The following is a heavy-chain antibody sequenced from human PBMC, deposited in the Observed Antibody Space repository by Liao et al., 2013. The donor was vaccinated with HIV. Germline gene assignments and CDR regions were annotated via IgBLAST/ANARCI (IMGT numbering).Heavy chain of an antibody. CDR1: GGSFSSHY. Sequence: QVQLQQWGAGLLKPSETLSLTCAVYGGSFSSHYWSWIRQSPGKGLEWIGEIKHSGSTTHNPSLKSRVTISVDRSKNQFSLKLNSVTAADTAVYYCARDWGPGDSSGLDYWGQGTLVTVSS. V-gene: IGHV4-34*02. CDR2: IKHSGST. J-gene: IGHJ4*02. CDR3: ARDWGPGDSSGLDY. D-gene: IGHD3-22*01.